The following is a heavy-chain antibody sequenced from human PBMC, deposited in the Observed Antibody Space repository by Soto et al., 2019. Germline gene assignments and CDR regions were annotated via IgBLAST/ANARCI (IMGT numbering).Heavy chain of an antibody. Sequence: SETLSLTCAVSGCSISSGGYSWSWLRQPPGKGQEWIGYIYHSGSTYYNPSLKNRVTISVDRFKNQFSLKLSSVTAADTAVYYCDRVPDYWGQGTLVTVSS. V-gene: IGHV4-30-2*01. CDR3: DRVPDY. CDR1: GCSISSGGYS. CDR2: IYHSGST. J-gene: IGHJ4*02.